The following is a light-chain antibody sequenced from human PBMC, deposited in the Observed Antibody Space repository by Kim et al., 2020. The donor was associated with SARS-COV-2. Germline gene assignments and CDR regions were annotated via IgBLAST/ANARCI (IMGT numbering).Light chain of an antibody. CDR3: QQYYSYSVT. Sequence: ASVGDRVTITFRASQSVSSYLAWYKQKPGKAPKLLIYKVFSLEDGVPSRFSGSGSETEFTLTISSLQPDDFATYYCQQYYSYSVTFGGGTKVDIK. CDR2: KVF. V-gene: IGKV1-5*03. J-gene: IGKJ4*01. CDR1: QSVSSY.